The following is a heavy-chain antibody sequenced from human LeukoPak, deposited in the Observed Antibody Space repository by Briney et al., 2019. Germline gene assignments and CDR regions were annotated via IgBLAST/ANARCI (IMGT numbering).Heavy chain of an antibody. Sequence: LGGSLRLSCAASGFNFSNSGMNWVRQAPGKGLEWVSSISSSSSHIYYADSVKGRFTISRDNAKNSLYLQMNSLRAEDTAVYYCAKDDYYDSSGYYYPGPFDYWGQGTLVTVSS. J-gene: IGHJ4*02. D-gene: IGHD3-22*01. CDR2: ISSSSSHI. CDR3: AKDDYYDSSGYYYPGPFDY. CDR1: GFNFSNSG. V-gene: IGHV3-21*04.